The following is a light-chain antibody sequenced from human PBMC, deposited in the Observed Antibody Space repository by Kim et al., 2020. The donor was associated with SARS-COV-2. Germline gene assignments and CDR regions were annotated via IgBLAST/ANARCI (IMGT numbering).Light chain of an antibody. CDR1: NIGSKS. CDR2: YDS. V-gene: IGLV3-21*04. Sequence: SYELTQPPSVSVAPGQTARITCGGHNIGSKSVHWYHQKPGQAPVLVIYYDSDRPSGIPERFSGSNSGNTATLTISRVEAGDEADYYCQVWDSSSDHVVFGGGTQLTVL. CDR3: QVWDSSSDHVV. J-gene: IGLJ2*01.